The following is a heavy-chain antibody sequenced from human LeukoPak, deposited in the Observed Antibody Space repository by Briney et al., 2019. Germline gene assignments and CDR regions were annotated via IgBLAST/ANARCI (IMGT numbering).Heavy chain of an antibody. CDR3: TKALLVDKYWFDP. Sequence: GGSLRLSCAVSGFTFSSYAMYLVRQAPGKGLEWVSSIDASAGSIHYADSVKGRFTISRDNSQSTLYLRMSSLRAEDTAVYYCTKALLVDKYWFDPWGQGTLVTVSS. D-gene: IGHD2-8*02. CDR2: IDASAGSI. V-gene: IGHV3-23*01. CDR1: GFTFSSYA. J-gene: IGHJ5*02.